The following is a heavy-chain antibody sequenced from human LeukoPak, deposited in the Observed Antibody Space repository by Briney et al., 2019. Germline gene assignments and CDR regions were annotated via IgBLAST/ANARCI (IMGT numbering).Heavy chain of an antibody. CDR2: INHSGST. J-gene: IGHJ4*02. CDR1: GGSFSGYY. CDR3: ARGAPDYGDYIDY. Sequence: PSETLSLTCAVYGGSFSGYYWSWIRQPPGKGLEWIGEINHSGSTNYNPSLKSRVTISVDTSKNQFSLKLSSVTAADTAMYYCARGAPDYGDYIDYWGQGTLVTVSS. D-gene: IGHD4-17*01. V-gene: IGHV4-34*01.